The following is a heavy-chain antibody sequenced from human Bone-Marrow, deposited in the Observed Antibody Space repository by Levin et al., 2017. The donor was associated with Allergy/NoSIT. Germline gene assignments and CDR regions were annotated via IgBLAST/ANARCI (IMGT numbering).Heavy chain of an antibody. J-gene: IGHJ4*02. Sequence: SCAASGFTFSRYGMHWVRQAPGKGLEWVAIISYDGSNKYYADSVKGRFTISRDNSKNTLYLQMNSLRAEDTAVYYCAKSWGKEGILYYYQLQMDYWGQGTLVTVSS. CDR1: GFTFSRYG. V-gene: IGHV3-30*18. CDR3: AKSWGKEGILYYYQLQMDY. CDR2: ISYDGSNK. D-gene: IGHD2-8*01.